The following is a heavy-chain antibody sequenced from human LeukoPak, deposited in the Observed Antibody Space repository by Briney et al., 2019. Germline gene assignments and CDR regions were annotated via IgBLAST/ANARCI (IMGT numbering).Heavy chain of an antibody. CDR1: GFTFSSYA. D-gene: IGHD3-3*01. CDR2: ISGSGGST. Sequence: GGSLRLSCAASGFTFSSYAMSWVRQAPGKGLEWVSAISGSGGSTYYADSVKGRFTISRDNSKNTLYLQMNSLRAEDTAVYYCAKCPSQRLWSGYYRYNWFDPWGQGTLVTVSS. CDR3: AKCPSQRLWSGYYRYNWFDP. J-gene: IGHJ5*02. V-gene: IGHV3-23*01.